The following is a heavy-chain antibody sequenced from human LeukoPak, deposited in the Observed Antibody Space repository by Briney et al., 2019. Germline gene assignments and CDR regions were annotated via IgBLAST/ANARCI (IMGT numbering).Heavy chain of an antibody. D-gene: IGHD6-13*01. Sequence: GGSLRLSCAASGFTFSDYYMSWIRQAPGKGLEWVSYISSSGSTIYYADSAKGRFTISRDNAKNSLYLQMNSLRAEDTAVYYCASSSSWYGPFDYWGQGTLVTVSS. CDR1: GFTFSDYY. V-gene: IGHV3-11*04. CDR3: ASSSSWYGPFDY. CDR2: ISSSGSTI. J-gene: IGHJ4*02.